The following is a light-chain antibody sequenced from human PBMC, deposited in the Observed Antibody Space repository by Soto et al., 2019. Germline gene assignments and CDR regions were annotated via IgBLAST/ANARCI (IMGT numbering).Light chain of an antibody. J-gene: IGKJ1*01. Sequence: IVLTQSPGTLSLSPGARATLSCRASQSVSNNYLAWYQQKPGQAPRILIYGASNRGAGIPDRFSGGRSGRAFTLTTIRLEPEDFAVDYCQQYGNSPWTFGQGTKVDIK. V-gene: IGKV3-20*01. CDR1: QSVSNNY. CDR3: QQYGNSPWT. CDR2: GAS.